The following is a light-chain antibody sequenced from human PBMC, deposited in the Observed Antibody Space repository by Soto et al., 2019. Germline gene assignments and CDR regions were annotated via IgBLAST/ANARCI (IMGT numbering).Light chain of an antibody. V-gene: IGLV2-11*01. CDR2: DVS. J-gene: IGLJ3*02. Sequence: QSALTQARSVSGSPGQSVTISCTGTSGDVGGYNFVSWYQQHPGNAPKLMIFDVSQRPSGVPDRFSGSKSGNTASLTISGLQAEDEAEYYCCSYGGSYTGVFGGGTKLTVL. CDR1: SGDVGGYNF. CDR3: CSYGGSYTGV.